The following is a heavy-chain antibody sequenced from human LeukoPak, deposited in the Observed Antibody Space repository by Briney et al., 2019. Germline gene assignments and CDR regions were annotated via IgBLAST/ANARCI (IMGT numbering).Heavy chain of an antibody. Sequence: PGGTLRLSCAASGFTFSSYGMSWVRQAPGKGLEWVSLIYSGGSTYYADSVKGRFTISRDNSKNTLYLQMNSLRAEDTAVYYCANTRPVVETPWSQGTLVTVSS. J-gene: IGHJ5*02. CDR3: ANTRPVVETP. V-gene: IGHV3-23*03. D-gene: IGHD4-23*01. CDR1: GFTFSSYG. CDR2: IYSGGST.